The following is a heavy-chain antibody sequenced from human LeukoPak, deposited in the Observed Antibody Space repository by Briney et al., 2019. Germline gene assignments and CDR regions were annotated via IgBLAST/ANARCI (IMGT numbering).Heavy chain of an antibody. Sequence: GESLKISCKGSGYSFTSYWIGWVRQMPGKGLEWMGIIYPGDSDARYSPSFQGQVTISADRSINIAYLQWSSLKASDTAMYYCAISATARDYFAYWGQGTLVTVSS. CDR3: AISATARDYFAY. D-gene: IGHD1-26*01. CDR1: GYSFTSYW. CDR2: IYPGDSDA. J-gene: IGHJ4*02. V-gene: IGHV5-51*01.